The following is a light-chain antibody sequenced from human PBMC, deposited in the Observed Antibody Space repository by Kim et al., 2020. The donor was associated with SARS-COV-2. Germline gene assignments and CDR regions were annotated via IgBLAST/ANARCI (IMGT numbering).Light chain of an antibody. J-gene: IGLJ3*02. CDR2: QDS. CDR1: KLGDKY. CDR3: QAWDSSTGV. V-gene: IGLV3-1*01. Sequence: SVSPGQTASITCSGDKLGDKYACWYQQKPGQCPLLVIYQDSKRPSGIPERFSGSNSGNTATLTISGTQAMDEADYYCQAWDSSTGVFGGGTQLTVL.